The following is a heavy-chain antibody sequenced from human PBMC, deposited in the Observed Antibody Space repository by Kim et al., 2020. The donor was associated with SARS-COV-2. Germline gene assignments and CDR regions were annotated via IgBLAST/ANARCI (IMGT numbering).Heavy chain of an antibody. J-gene: IGHJ4*02. CDR3: ARDLRVDIVGANTFEVPGY. Sequence: GRFTISRDNAKNSLYLQMNSLRAEDTAVYYCARDLRVDIVGANTFEVPGYWGQGTLVTVSS. V-gene: IGHV3-11*06. D-gene: IGHD1-26*01.